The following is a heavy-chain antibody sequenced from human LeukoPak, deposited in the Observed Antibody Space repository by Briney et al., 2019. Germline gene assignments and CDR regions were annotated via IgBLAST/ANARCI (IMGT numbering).Heavy chain of an antibody. J-gene: IGHJ4*02. V-gene: IGHV4-39*07. CDR1: GGSVYTSDYY. CDR2: IFYTGKT. CDR3: ARVFDS. Sequence: SETLSLTCTVSGGSVYTSDYYWGWVRQPPGKGPEWIGDIFYTGKTNYNPSLKSRVSISIDTSKNQFSLKLTSVTPADTAVYYCARVFDSWGQGTLVTVSS.